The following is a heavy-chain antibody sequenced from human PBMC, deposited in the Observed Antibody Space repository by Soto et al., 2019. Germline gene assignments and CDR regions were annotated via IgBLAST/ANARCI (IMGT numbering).Heavy chain of an antibody. CDR2: IYYSGST. Sequence: SETLSLTCTVSGGSISSSSYYWGWIRQPPGKGLEWIGSIYYSGSTYYNPSLKSRVTISVDTSKNQFSLKLNSVTAADTAVYYCARHNLVLVPAPINYWGQGPLVTSPQ. CDR1: GGSISSSSYY. V-gene: IGHV4-39*01. CDR3: ARHNLVLVPAPINY. J-gene: IGHJ4*02. D-gene: IGHD2-2*01.